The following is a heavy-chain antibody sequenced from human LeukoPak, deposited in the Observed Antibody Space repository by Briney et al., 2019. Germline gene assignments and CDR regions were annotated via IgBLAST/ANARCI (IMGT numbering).Heavy chain of an antibody. V-gene: IGHV4-59*11. CDR1: GGSISSHY. J-gene: IGHJ3*02. Sequence: SETLSLTCTVSGGSISSHYWSWIRQPPGKGLEWIGYIYYSGSTNYNPSLKSRATISVDTSKNQFSLKLSSVTAADTAVYYCARGRDGYNSGAFDIWGQGTMVTVSS. CDR3: ARGRDGYNSGAFDI. CDR2: IYYSGST. D-gene: IGHD5-24*01.